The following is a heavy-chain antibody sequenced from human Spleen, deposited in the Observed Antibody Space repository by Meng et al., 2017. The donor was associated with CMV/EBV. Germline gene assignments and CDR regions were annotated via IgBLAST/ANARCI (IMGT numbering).Heavy chain of an antibody. CDR1: GGSFSGYY. V-gene: IGHV4-34*01. CDR3: AGKRTYYYDSSGYYSLNWFDP. Sequence: QWPPQQWGAGLLKPSETLSLTCAVYGGSFSGYYWSWIRQPPGKGLEWIGEINHSGSTNYNPSLKSRVTISVDTSKNQFSLKLSSVTAADTAVYYCAGKRTYYYDSSGYYSLNWFDPWGQGTLVTVSS. CDR2: INHSGST. J-gene: IGHJ5*02. D-gene: IGHD3-22*01.